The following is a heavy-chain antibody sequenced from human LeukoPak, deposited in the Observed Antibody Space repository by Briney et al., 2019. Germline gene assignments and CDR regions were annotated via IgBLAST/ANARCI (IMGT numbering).Heavy chain of an antibody. J-gene: IGHJ5*02. CDR3: ARVWSGSYYYRRSTGQPNWFDP. Sequence: PSETLSLTCAVYGGSFSGYYWSWIRQPPGKGLEWIGEINHSGSTNYNPSLKSRVTISVDTSKNQFSLKLSSVTAVDTAVYYCARVWSGSYYYRRSTGQPNWFDPWGQGTLVTVSS. CDR2: INHSGST. V-gene: IGHV4-34*01. D-gene: IGHD1-26*01. CDR1: GGSFSGYY.